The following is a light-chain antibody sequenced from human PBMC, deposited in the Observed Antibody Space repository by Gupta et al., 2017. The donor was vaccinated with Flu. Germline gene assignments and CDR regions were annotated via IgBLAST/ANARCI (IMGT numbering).Light chain of an antibody. V-gene: IGKV1-8*01. CDR3: QQYYSYPRT. CDR2: AAS. Sequence: GDRVSITCRARQGISSYLAWYQQKPGKAPKLLIYAASTLQSGVPSRFSGSGSGTDFTLTISCLQSEDFATYYCQQYYSYPRTFGQGTKVEIK. CDR1: QGISSY. J-gene: IGKJ1*01.